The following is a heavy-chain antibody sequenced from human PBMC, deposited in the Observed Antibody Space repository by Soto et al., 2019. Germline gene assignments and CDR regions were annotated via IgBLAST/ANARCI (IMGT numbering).Heavy chain of an antibody. J-gene: IGHJ4*02. D-gene: IGHD6-19*01. CDR3: TTGRQWGVDY. Sequence: SVSDAWMNWVRQAPGKGLEWVGRIKSKTDGGTTDYAAPVKGRFTISRDDSKNTLYLQMNSLKTEDTAVYYCTTGRQWGVDYWGQGTLGTVS. V-gene: IGHV3-15*07. CDR2: IKSKTDGGTT. CDR1: SVSDAW.